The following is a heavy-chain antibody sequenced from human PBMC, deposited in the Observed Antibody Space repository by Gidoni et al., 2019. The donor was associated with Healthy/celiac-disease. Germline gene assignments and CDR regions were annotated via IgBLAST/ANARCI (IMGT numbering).Heavy chain of an antibody. CDR3: ARTQYSSSSPTLRGVDWFDP. CDR1: GFSLSTSGMC. V-gene: IGHV2-70*01. Sequence: QVTLRESGPALVKPTQTLTLTCTFSGFSLSTSGMCVSWIRQPPGKALEWLALIDWDDDKYYSTSLKTRLTISKDTSKNQVVLTMTNMDPVDTATYYCARTQYSSSSPTLRGVDWFDPWGQGTLVTVSS. J-gene: IGHJ5*02. D-gene: IGHD6-6*01. CDR2: IDWDDDK.